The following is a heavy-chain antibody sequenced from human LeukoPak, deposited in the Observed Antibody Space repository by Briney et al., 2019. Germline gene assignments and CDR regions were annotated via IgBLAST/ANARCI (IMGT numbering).Heavy chain of an antibody. J-gene: IGHJ4*02. CDR2: IYYSGST. V-gene: IGHV4-39*01. CDR1: GASISSSSYY. D-gene: IGHD2-15*01. Sequence: SATLSLTCPVSGASISSSSYYWGWIRQPPGKGLERFGSIYYSGSTYYNPSLKSRVTISVDTSKNQFSLKLSSVTAADTAVYYCARLQMVAANCYFDYWGQGTLVTVSS. CDR3: ARLQMVAANCYFDY.